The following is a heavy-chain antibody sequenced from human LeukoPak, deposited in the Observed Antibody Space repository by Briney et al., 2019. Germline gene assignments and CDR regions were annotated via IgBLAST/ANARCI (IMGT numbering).Heavy chain of an antibody. V-gene: IGHV3-30*02. CDR2: IRYDGSNK. J-gene: IGHJ6*03. Sequence: PGGSLRLSCAASGFTFSSYGMHWVRQAPGKGLEWVAFIRYDGSNKYYADSVKGRFTISRDNSKNTLYLQMNSLRAEDTAVYYCAKDMDWGSNYYYYYYMDVWGKGTTVTVSS. D-gene: IGHD3/OR15-3a*01. CDR3: AKDMDWGSNYYYYYYMDV. CDR1: GFTFSSYG.